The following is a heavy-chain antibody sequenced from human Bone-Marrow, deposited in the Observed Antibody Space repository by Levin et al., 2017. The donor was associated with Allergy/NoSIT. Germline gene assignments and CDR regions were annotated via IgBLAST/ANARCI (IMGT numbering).Heavy chain of an antibody. CDR3: AKVLYSSGWPGSVGFDY. V-gene: IGHV3-23*01. CDR2: ISGSGGST. J-gene: IGHJ4*02. D-gene: IGHD6-19*01. Sequence: PGGSLRLSCAASGFTFSSYAMSWVRQAPGKGLEWVSAISGSGGSTYYADSVKGRFTISRDNSKNTLYLQMNSLRAEDTAVYYCAKVLYSSGWPGSVGFDYWGQGTLVTVSS. CDR1: GFTFSSYA.